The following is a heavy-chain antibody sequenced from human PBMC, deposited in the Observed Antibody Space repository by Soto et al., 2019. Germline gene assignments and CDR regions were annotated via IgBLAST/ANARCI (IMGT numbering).Heavy chain of an antibody. Sequence: QVQLQESGPGLVKPSQTLSLTCTVSGGSISSGGYYWSWIRQHPGKGLEWIGYIYYSGSTYYNPSLKSRVTISVDTSKNQFSLKLSSVTAADTAVYYCARETYCGGDCYAFDIWGQGTMVTVSS. J-gene: IGHJ3*02. V-gene: IGHV4-31*03. CDR3: ARETYCGGDCYAFDI. CDR1: GGSISSGGYY. CDR2: IYYSGST. D-gene: IGHD2-21*02.